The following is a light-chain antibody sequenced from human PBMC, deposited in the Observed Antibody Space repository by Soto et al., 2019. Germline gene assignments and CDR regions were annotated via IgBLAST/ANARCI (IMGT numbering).Light chain of an antibody. Sequence: EIVLTQSPGTLSLSPGERATLSCRASQSVSSSYLAWYQQKPGQPPRLLIYAASSRATGIPDRFSGSGSGTDFTLTISTLEPEDFAVYYCQLYDNSLYTFGQGTKLEIK. V-gene: IGKV3-20*01. CDR2: AAS. CDR1: QSVSSSY. CDR3: QLYDNSLYT. J-gene: IGKJ2*01.